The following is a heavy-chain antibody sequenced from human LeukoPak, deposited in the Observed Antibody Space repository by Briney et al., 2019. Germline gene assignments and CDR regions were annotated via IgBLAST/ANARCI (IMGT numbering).Heavy chain of an antibody. D-gene: IGHD2-2*01. Sequence: ASVKVSCKASGYTSTSYGISWVRQAPGQGLEWMGWISAYNGNTNYAQKLQGRVTMATDTSTSTAYMELRSLRSDDTAVYYCARGGYCSSTSGKSLRYYYGMDVWGQGTTVTVSS. CDR1: GYTSTSYG. CDR3: ARGGYCSSTSGKSLRYYYGMDV. CDR2: ISAYNGNT. V-gene: IGHV1-18*01. J-gene: IGHJ6*02.